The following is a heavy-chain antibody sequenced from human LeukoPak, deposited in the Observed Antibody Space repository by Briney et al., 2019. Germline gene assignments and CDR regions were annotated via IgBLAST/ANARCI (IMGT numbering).Heavy chain of an antibody. CDR2: INHSGST. V-gene: IGHV4-34*01. Sequence: PSETLSLTCAVYGGSFSGYYWSWLRQPPGKGLVWIGEINHSGSTNYNPSLKSRVTISVDTSKIQFSLKLSSVTAADTAVYYCARAFSSWYGYWGQGTLVTVSS. J-gene: IGHJ4*02. CDR1: GGSFSGYY. CDR3: ARAFSSWYGY. D-gene: IGHD6-13*01.